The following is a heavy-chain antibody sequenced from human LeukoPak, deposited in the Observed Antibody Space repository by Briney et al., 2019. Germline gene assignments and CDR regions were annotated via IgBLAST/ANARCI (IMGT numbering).Heavy chain of an antibody. J-gene: IGHJ5*02. CDR3: ARHTYYYGSGSPGP. V-gene: IGHV4-39*01. CDR2: IYYSGST. Sequence: SETLSLTCTVSGGSISSSSYYWGWIRQPPGKGLEWIGSIYYSGSTYYNPSLKSRVTISVDTSKNQFSLKLSSVTAADTAVYYCARHTYYYGSGSPGPWGQGTLVTVPS. CDR1: GGSISSSSYY. D-gene: IGHD3-10*01.